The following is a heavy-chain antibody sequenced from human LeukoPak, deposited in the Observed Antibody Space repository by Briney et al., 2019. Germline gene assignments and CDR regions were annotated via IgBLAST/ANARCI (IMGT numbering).Heavy chain of an antibody. J-gene: IGHJ6*03. V-gene: IGHV3-64*01. CDR1: GFTFSNYA. D-gene: IGHD3-3*01. CDR3: ARVPYYDFWSGWPYYMDV. CDR2: ISSNGDST. Sequence: PGGSLRLSCAASGFTFSNYAMHWVRQAPGKGLEYVSVISSNGDSTYYASSVKGRFTISRDNSKNTLYLQMGSLRAEDMAVYCCARVPYYDFWSGWPYYMDVWGKGTTVTVSS.